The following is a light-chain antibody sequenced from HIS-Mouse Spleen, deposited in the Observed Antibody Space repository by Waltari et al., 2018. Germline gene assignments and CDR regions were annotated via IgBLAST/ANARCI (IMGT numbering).Light chain of an antibody. CDR2: DAS. CDR1: QSVSSY. CDR3: QQRSNWPHT. Sequence: EIVLTQSPATLSLSPGARATLSCRASQSVSSYLAWYQQKPGQAPRLLIYDASNRATGIPARFSGSGSGTDFTLTISSLEPEDLAVYYCQQRSNWPHTFGQGTKLEIK. J-gene: IGKJ2*01. V-gene: IGKV3-11*01.